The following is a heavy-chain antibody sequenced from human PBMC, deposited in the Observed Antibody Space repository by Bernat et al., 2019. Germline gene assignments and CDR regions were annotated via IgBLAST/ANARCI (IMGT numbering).Heavy chain of an antibody. CDR1: GGSISSYY. D-gene: IGHD4-17*01. CDR3: ARLDYGDLRYYYGMDV. Sequence: QVQLQESGPGLVKPSETLSLTCTVSGGSISSYYWSWIRQPPGKGLEWIGYIYYSGSTNYNPSLKSRVTRSVDTSKNQFSLKLSSVTAADTAVYYCARLDYGDLRYYYGMDVWGQGTTVTVSS. J-gene: IGHJ6*02. V-gene: IGHV4-59*08. CDR2: IYYSGST.